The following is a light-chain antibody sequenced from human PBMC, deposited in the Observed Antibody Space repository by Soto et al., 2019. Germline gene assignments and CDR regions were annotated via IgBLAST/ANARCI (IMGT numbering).Light chain of an antibody. CDR1: QSVSNNY. V-gene: IGKV3-20*01. CDR3: QQYGNSPFT. CDR2: AAS. Sequence: EIVLTQSPGTLSLSPGERATLSCRTSQSVSNNYLAWYQQKPGQTPRLLLYAASSRATGVPDRFSGSGSGTDFTLTVSRLEPEDFAVFYCQQYGNSPFTFGPGTKVEIK. J-gene: IGKJ2*01.